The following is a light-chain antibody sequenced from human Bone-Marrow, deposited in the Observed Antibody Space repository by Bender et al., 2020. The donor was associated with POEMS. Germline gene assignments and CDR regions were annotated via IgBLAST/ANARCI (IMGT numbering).Light chain of an antibody. J-gene: IGLJ1*01. V-gene: IGLV2-14*03. CDR3: SSYASSTTLVV. CDR2: DVS. CDR1: SSDVGGYNY. Sequence: QSALTQPASVSGSPGQSITISCTGTSSDVGGYNYVSWYQQFPGEVPKLVIYDVSDRPSGVSSRFSGSKSGNTASLTISGLQADDEADYFCSSYASSTTLVVFGTGTKVTVL.